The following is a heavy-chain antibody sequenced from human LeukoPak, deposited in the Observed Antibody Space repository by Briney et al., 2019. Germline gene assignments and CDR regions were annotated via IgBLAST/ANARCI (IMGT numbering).Heavy chain of an antibody. J-gene: IGHJ5*02. Sequence: PGGSLRLSCAASGFTFDDYAMHGVRQAPGKGLEWVSGISWNSGSIGYADSVKGRFTISRDNAKNSLYLQMNSLRAEDTALYYCAKMAAAAVWFDPWGQGTLVTVSS. CDR2: ISWNSGSI. CDR1: GFTFDDYA. V-gene: IGHV3-9*01. D-gene: IGHD6-13*01. CDR3: AKMAAAAVWFDP.